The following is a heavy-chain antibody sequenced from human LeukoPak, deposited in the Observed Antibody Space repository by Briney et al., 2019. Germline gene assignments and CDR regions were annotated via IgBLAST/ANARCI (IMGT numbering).Heavy chain of an antibody. D-gene: IGHD6-13*01. Sequence: PGGSLRLSCAVSGFTFSDFWMNWVRRSPRKGLEWVASINQNGGETSYVDSVKGRFTISRDNPKNSLYLQMSSLRAEDTAAYYCARDGTAPGLYFDLWGQGTLVTVSS. CDR1: GFTFSDFW. J-gene: IGHJ4*01. V-gene: IGHV3-7*01. CDR3: ARDGTAPGLYFDL. CDR2: INQNGGET.